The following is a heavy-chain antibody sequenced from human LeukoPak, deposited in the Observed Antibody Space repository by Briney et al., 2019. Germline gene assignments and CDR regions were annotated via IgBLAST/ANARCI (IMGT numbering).Heavy chain of an antibody. CDR3: AGGHYSHSGGAFDI. CDR1: GLTFTSYN. Sequence: GGSLRLSCAASGLTFTSYNMNWVRQAPGKGLEWVSTIGTLGDTYYPGSVKGRFTISREKDTNSLYLQMNSLRAGDTAVYFCAGGHYSHSGGAFDIWGQGTMVTVSS. V-gene: IGHV3-13*01. CDR2: IGTLGDT. J-gene: IGHJ3*02. D-gene: IGHD3-22*01.